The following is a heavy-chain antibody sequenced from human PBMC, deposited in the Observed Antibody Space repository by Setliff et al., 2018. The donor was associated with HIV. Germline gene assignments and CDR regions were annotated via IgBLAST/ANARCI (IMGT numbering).Heavy chain of an antibody. D-gene: IGHD2-2*01. Sequence: ASVKVSCKASGYTFTSHGISWVRQAPGQGLEWMGWISTYNGNTNYVQKLQGRVTITTDTSTSTTYMKLTSLRSDDTAVYYCARWSCGRATCYDSPYNWFDPWGQGTLVTVSS. J-gene: IGHJ5*02. CDR3: ARWSCGRATCYDSPYNWFDP. CDR2: ISTYNGNT. CDR1: GYTFTSHG. V-gene: IGHV1-18*01.